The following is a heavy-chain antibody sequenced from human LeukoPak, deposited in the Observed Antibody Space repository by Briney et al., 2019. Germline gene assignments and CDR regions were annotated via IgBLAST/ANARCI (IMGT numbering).Heavy chain of an antibody. CDR2: IYSGGST. J-gene: IGHJ4*02. Sequence: GGSLRLSCAASGFAVSSNYMSWVRQAPGKGLEWVSVIYSGGSTYYADSVKGRFTISRDNSKNTLYLQMNSLRAEDTAVYYCAREARWKIDYWGQGTLVTVSS. D-gene: IGHD1-1*01. CDR1: GFAVSSNY. V-gene: IGHV3-66*02. CDR3: AREARWKIDY.